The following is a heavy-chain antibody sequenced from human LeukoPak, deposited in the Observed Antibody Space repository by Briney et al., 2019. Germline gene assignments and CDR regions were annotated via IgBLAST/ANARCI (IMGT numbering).Heavy chain of an antibody. D-gene: IGHD2-8*01. CDR2: INSDGSST. Sequence: LAGGSLSLSCAASGFTFSSYWMHWVRQAPGKGLVWVSRINSDGSSTSYADSVKGRFTISRDNAKNTLYLQMNSLRAEDTAVYYCARGVAGYCTNGVCYPLDYWGQGTLVTVSS. CDR1: GFTFSSYW. V-gene: IGHV3-74*01. CDR3: ARGVAGYCTNGVCYPLDY. J-gene: IGHJ4*02.